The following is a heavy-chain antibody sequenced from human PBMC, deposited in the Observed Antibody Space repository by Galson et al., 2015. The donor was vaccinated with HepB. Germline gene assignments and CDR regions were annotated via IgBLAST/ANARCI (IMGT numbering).Heavy chain of an antibody. D-gene: IGHD2-2*02. V-gene: IGHV2-70*01. CDR2: IDWDDDK. CDR3: ARTYTTSPNWYFDL. CDR1: GFSLSTSGMC. J-gene: IGHJ2*01. Sequence: PALVKPTQTLTLTCTFSGFSLSTSGMCVSWIRQPPGKALEWLALIDWDDDKFYKTSLKTRLTISKDTSKNQVVLTVTNMDPVDTATYYCARTYTTSPNWYFDLWGRGTLVTVSS.